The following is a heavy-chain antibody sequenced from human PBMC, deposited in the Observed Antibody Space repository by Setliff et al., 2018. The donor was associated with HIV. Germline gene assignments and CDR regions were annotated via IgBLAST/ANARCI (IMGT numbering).Heavy chain of an antibody. CDR3: ARGGASSKYLDP. CDR1: GGSISDNKYY. V-gene: IGHV4-39*01. CDR2: IYYSGST. D-gene: IGHD2-15*01. Sequence: SETLSLTCSVSGGSISDNKYYWSWIRQPPGKGLEWIGSIYYSGSTYYNPALKSRVTISVDTSKNQFFLKLSSVTAADAAVYYCARGGASSKYLDPWGQGTLVTVSS. J-gene: IGHJ5*02.